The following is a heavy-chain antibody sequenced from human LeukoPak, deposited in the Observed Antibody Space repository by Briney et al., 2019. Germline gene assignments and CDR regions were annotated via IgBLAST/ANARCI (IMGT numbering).Heavy chain of an antibody. CDR2: INRNGGST. V-gene: IGHV3-20*04. J-gene: IGHJ4*02. D-gene: IGHD3-10*01. Sequence: GSLRLSCAASGSTFDDYGMSWVRQAPGKGLEWVSGINRNGGSTGYADSVKGRFTISRDNAKNSLYLQMNSLRAEDTALYYCVRGFRGGPFDYWGQGTLVTVSS. CDR1: GSTFDDYG. CDR3: VRGFRGGPFDY.